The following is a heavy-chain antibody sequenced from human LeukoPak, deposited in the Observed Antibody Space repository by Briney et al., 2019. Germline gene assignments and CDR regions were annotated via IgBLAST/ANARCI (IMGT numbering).Heavy chain of an antibody. CDR3: ARDPNGDYIGAFDM. V-gene: IGHV3-48*04. CDR2: ISSSGSTI. Sequence: GGSLRLSCAASGFTFSSYAMHWVRQAPGKGLAWVSYISSSGSTIYYADSVKGRFTISRDNSKDTLFLQMNSLRAEEPAVYYCARDPNGDYIGAFDMWGPGTMVTVSS. D-gene: IGHD4-17*01. J-gene: IGHJ3*02. CDR1: GFTFSSYA.